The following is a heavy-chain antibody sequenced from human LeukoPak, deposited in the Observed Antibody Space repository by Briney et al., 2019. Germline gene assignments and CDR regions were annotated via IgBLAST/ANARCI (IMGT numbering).Heavy chain of an antibody. CDR3: ARGFVVVPAAISYGMDV. Sequence: SETLSLTCTVSGGSISSSSYYWGWIRQPPGKGLEWIGSIYYSGSTYYNPSLKSRVTISVDTSKNQFSLKLSSVTAADTAVYYCARGFVVVPAAISYGMDVWGQGTTVTVSS. CDR1: GGSISSSSYY. D-gene: IGHD2-2*01. CDR2: IYYSGST. V-gene: IGHV4-39*01. J-gene: IGHJ6*02.